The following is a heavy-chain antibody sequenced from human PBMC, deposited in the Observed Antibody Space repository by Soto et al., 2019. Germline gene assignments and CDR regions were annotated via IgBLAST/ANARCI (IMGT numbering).Heavy chain of an antibody. V-gene: IGHV3-48*03. J-gene: IGHJ3*01. D-gene: IGHD3-10*01. CDR2: IGRGGTTT. CDR3: ATRSGGGGAFDF. Sequence: EVQLVESGGGLVLPGGSPRLSCAASGLTFSNYEMNWVRQAPGKGLEWVSYIGRGGTTTYYADSLKGRFTISRDNAKNSLYLQMNSLRAEDTAVYFCATRSGGGGAFDFWGQGTMVTVSS. CDR1: GLTFSNYE.